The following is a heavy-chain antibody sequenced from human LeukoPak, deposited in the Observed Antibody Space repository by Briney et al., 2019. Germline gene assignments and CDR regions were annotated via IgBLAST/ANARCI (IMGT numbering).Heavy chain of an antibody. CDR1: GFTISIYA. CDR3: ARETGTTNCIDY. Sequence: GGSLRLSCAASGFTISIYAMNWVRQAPVKGLEWVSSISSSSSYIYYADSVKGRFTISRDNAKNSLYLQMSSLRAEDTAVYYCARETGTTNCIDYWGQGTLVTVSS. V-gene: IGHV3-21*01. D-gene: IGHD1-1*01. J-gene: IGHJ4*02. CDR2: ISSSSSYI.